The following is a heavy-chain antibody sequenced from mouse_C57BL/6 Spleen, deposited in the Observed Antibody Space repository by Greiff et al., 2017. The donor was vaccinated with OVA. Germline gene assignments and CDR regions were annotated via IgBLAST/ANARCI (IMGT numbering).Heavy chain of an antibody. J-gene: IGHJ4*01. V-gene: IGHV1-50*01. Sequence: VQLQQPGAELVKPGASVKLSCKASGYTFTSYWMQWVKQRPGQGLEWIGEIDPSDSYTNYNQKFKGKATLTVDTSSSTAYMQLSSLTSEDSAVYYCARMGGSSTDYYAMDDWGQGTSVTVSS. CDR1: GYTFTSYW. D-gene: IGHD1-1*01. CDR3: ARMGGSSTDYYAMDD. CDR2: IDPSDSYT.